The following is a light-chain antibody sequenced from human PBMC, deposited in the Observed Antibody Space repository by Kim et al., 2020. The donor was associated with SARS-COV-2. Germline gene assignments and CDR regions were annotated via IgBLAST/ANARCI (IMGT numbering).Light chain of an antibody. CDR1: QSVSSSS. V-gene: IGKV3D-20*01. CDR3: QQYGSSPLIT. J-gene: IGKJ5*01. CDR2: DAS. Sequence: EIVLTQSPVTLSLSPGERATFSCGASQSVSSSSVAWYQQKPGLAPRLLIYDASRRATGVPDRFSGSGSGTDFTLTISRLEPEDFAVYYCQQYGSSPLITFGQGTRLEIK.